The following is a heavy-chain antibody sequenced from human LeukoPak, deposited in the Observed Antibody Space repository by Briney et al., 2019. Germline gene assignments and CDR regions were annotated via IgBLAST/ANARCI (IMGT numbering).Heavy chain of an antibody. CDR2: ISGSVGST. CDR1: GFTFSSYA. J-gene: IGHJ4*02. D-gene: IGHD3-22*01. Sequence: GGSLRLSCAASGFTFSSYAMSWVRQAPGKGLEWVSVISGSVGSTYYADSVKGRFTISRDNSKNTLYLQMNSLRAEDTAVYYCDRSSGYPYYFDYWGQGTLVTVYS. CDR3: DRSSGYPYYFDY. V-gene: IGHV3-23*01.